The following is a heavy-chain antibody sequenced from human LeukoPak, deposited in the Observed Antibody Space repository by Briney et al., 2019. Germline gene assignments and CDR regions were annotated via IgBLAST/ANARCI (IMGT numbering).Heavy chain of an antibody. Sequence: GESLKISCKGSGYSFTSYWIGWVRQMPGKGLEWMGIIYPGDSDTRYSPSFQGQVTISADKSISTAYLQWSSLKASDTAMYYCARHPVEMATIIGWFDPWGQGTLVTVSS. D-gene: IGHD5-24*01. J-gene: IGHJ5*02. V-gene: IGHV5-51*01. CDR2: IYPGDSDT. CDR3: ARHPVEMATIIGWFDP. CDR1: GYSFTSYW.